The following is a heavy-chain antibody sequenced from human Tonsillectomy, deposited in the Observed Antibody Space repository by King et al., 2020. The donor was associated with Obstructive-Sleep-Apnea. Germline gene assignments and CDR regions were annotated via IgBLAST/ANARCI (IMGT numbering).Heavy chain of an antibody. CDR2: IWYDRSNK. CDR3: AEDCWDYYDSGGYPRWYFDY. CDR1: GFTFSNYG. J-gene: IGHJ4*02. V-gene: IGHV3-33*06. Sequence: VQLVESGGGVVQPGRSLRLSCAASGFTFSNYGMHWVRQAPGKGLEWVAIIWYDRSNKYYAESVKGRFTISRDNSKNTLYLQMNSRRAEDTAVYYCAEDCWDYYDSGGYPRWYFDYWGQGTLVTVSS. D-gene: IGHD3-22*01.